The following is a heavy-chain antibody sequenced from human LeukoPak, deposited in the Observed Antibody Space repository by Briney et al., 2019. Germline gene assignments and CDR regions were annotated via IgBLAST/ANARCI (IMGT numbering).Heavy chain of an antibody. CDR1: GYSISSGYY. Sequence: SETLSLTCTVSGYSISSGYYWSWIRQPAGKGLEWIGRIHSSGSTNYNPPLKSRVTMSVDTSKNHFSLKLSSVTAADTAVYYCARANSYDGSGHYYEFAYWGQGTLVTVSS. CDR3: ARANSYDGSGHYYEFAY. J-gene: IGHJ4*02. D-gene: IGHD3-22*01. V-gene: IGHV4-4*07. CDR2: IHSSGST.